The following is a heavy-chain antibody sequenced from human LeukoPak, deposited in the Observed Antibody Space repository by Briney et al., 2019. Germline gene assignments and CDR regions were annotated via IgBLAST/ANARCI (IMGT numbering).Heavy chain of an antibody. CDR2: VYYSGST. CDR3: ASDRSGLAFCF. D-gene: IGHD3-3*01. CDR1: GCSISSSGYY. J-gene: IGHJ4*02. Sequence: SETLSLTCTVSGCSISSSGYYWGWIRQPPGKGLEWIGSVYYSGSTYYNSSLQSRITISLDTSKNQFSLELTSVTAADTAVYYCASDRSGLAFCFWGQGTLVTVSS. V-gene: IGHV4-39*02.